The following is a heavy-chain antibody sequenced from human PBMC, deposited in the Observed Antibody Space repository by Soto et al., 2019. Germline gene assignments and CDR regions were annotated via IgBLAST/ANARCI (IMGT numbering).Heavy chain of an antibody. J-gene: IGHJ4*02. V-gene: IGHV3-23*01. D-gene: IGHD3-16*01. Sequence: GGSLRLSCAASGLIFRTYGISWVRQAPGKGLEWVSGISGSGGGTYYADSVKGRFTISRDNSKNTLYLQMNSLRAEDTAVYYCAKWNGGFDYWGQGTLVTVSS. CDR3: AKWNGGFDY. CDR2: ISGSGGGT. CDR1: GLIFRTYG.